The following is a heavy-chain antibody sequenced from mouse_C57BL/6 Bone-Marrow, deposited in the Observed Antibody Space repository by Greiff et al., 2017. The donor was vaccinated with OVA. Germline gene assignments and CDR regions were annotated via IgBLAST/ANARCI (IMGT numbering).Heavy chain of an antibody. CDR3: ARDHITTAPTGDY. Sequence: EVMLVESGGGLVQSGRSLRLSCATSGFTFSDFYMEWVRQAPGKGLEWIAASRNKANDYTTEYSASVKGRFIVSRDTSQSILYLQMNALRAEDTAIYYCARDHITTAPTGDYWGQGTTLTVSS. D-gene: IGHD1-1*01. CDR2: SRNKANDYTT. V-gene: IGHV7-1*01. J-gene: IGHJ2*01. CDR1: GFTFSDFY.